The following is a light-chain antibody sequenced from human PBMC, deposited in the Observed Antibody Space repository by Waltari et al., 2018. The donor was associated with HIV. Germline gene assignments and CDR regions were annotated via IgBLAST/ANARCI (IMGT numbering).Light chain of an antibody. J-gene: IGKJ1*01. V-gene: IGKV3-15*01. CDR1: QSVSSN. Sequence: EIVLTQSPATLSVSPGERATLSCRASQSVSSNLAWYQRQPGQAPRLLIYGASTRATGIPAKFSGSGSGTEFTLTISSLQSEDFAVYYCQQYYNWPRTFGQGTKVEIK. CDR2: GAS. CDR3: QQYYNWPRT.